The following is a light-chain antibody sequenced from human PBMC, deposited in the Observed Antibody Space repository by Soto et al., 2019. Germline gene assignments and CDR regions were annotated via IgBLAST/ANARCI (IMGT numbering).Light chain of an antibody. J-gene: IGLJ2*01. CDR1: SSDVGNYNL. CDR3: CSYAGSSTVV. Sequence: QSALTQPASVSGSPGQSITISCTGTSSDVGNYNLVSWYQQHPGKAPKPMIYEGSERPSGVSNRFSGSKSGNTASLTISGLQAEDEADYYCCSYAGSSTVVFGGGTKLTVL. V-gene: IGLV2-23*01. CDR2: EGS.